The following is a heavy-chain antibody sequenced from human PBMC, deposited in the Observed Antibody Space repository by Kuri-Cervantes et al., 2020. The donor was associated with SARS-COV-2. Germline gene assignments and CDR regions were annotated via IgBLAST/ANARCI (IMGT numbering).Heavy chain of an antibody. D-gene: IGHD3-9*01. CDR1: GGSISSSSYY. V-gene: IGHV4-39*07. CDR3: ARGGVLRYFDWSKFDP. CDR2: ISHSGST. Sequence: SETLSLTCTVSGGSISSSSYYWGWIRQPPGQGLEWIGEISHSGSTNYNPSLKSRVTVSVDTSKNQFSLKLSPVTAADTAVYYCARGGVLRYFDWSKFDPWGQGTLVTVSS. J-gene: IGHJ5*02.